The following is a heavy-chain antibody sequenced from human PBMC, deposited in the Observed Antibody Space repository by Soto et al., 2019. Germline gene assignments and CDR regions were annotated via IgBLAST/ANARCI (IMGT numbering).Heavy chain of an antibody. D-gene: IGHD2-21*01. J-gene: IGHJ4*02. Sequence: QVQLVQSGGEVKEPGASVKVSCKASGYRFSRYGINWVRQAPGQGLEWMGWVSTYDGNTQYAQKFQGRITMTTDTSTNSVYLELRSLTSDDTDVYYCARDEEDANLMIVVLPGDYWGQGTLVYVSS. CDR2: VSTYDGNT. V-gene: IGHV1-18*01. CDR1: GYRFSRYG. CDR3: ARDEEDANLMIVVLPGDY.